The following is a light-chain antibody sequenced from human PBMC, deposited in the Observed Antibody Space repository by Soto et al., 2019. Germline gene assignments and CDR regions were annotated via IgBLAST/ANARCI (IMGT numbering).Light chain of an antibody. Sequence: EIVMTQSPATLSVSPGERATLSCRASQSVSSNLAWYQQKPGQAPRLLIYGASTRATGIPARFSGSGSVTEFTPTISSLQSEDFAVYYCQQYNNWPPAYTFGQGTKLEIK. CDR1: QSVSSN. CDR2: GAS. V-gene: IGKV3-15*01. CDR3: QQYNNWPPAYT. J-gene: IGKJ2*01.